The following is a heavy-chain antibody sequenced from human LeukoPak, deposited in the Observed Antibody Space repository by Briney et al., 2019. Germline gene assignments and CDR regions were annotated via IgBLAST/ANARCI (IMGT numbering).Heavy chain of an antibody. CDR2: IYYSGST. V-gene: IGHV4-31*03. D-gene: IGHD5-24*01. CDR1: GGSISSDDYC. CDR3: AKSREEIRGLDAFDI. Sequence: PSQTLSLTCSVSGGSISSDDYCWNWIRQHPGKGLEWVGYIYYSGSTYYNPSLKSRVALSVDTSKNQFSLKLSSLTAADTAVYYCAKSREEIRGLDAFDIWGQGTMVTVSS. J-gene: IGHJ3*02.